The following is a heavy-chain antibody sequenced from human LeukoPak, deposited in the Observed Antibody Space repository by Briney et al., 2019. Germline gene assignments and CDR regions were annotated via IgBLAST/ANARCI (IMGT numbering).Heavy chain of an antibody. Sequence: GGSLRLSCAASGFTFSSYWMSWVRQAPGKGLEWVAHIKQDGSEKYYVDSVKGRFTISRDNAKNSVYLQMNSLRAEDTAVYYCARDRDDGGFDYWGQGILVTVSS. D-gene: IGHD4-23*01. CDR2: IKQDGSEK. CDR1: GFTFSSYW. CDR3: ARDRDDGGFDY. V-gene: IGHV3-7*01. J-gene: IGHJ4*02.